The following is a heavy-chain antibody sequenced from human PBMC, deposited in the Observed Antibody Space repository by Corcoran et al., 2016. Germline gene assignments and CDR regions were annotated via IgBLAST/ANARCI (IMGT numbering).Heavy chain of an antibody. CDR2: IWYDGSNK. D-gene: IGHD1-26*01. CDR3: ARGLMGAAGY. V-gene: IGHV3-33*01. J-gene: IGHJ4*02. CDR1: GFTFSSYG. Sequence: QVQLVESGGGVVQPGRSLRLSCAASGFTFSSYGMHWVRQAPGKGLEWVAVIWYDGSNKYYADSVKGRFTISRDNSKNTLYLQMNSLRAEETAVYYCARGLMGAAGYWGQGTLVTVSS.